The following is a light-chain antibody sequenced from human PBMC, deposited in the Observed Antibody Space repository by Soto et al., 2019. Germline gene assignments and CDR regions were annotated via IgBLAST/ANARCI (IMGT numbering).Light chain of an antibody. CDR2: DAS. Sequence: EIVIQQSPATLSVSPGGRATLSCRASQSVSSYLAWDQQKPGQAQRLLIYDASNRATGIPARFSGSVSGTDFTLTISSLETEDFAVYYCQQRSNWPPWTFGQGTKVDIK. CDR1: QSVSSY. J-gene: IGKJ1*01. CDR3: QQRSNWPPWT. V-gene: IGKV3-11*01.